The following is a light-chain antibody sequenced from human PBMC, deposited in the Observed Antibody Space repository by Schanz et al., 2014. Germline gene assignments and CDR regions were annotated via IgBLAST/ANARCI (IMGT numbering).Light chain of an antibody. V-gene: IGKV3-20*01. J-gene: IGKJ5*01. CDR2: GAS. Sequence: EIVMTQSPATLSVSPGERATLSCRASQSVSSNLAWYQQKPGQAPRLLIHGASTRATGIPDRFSGSGSGTDFTLTISRLEPEDFAVYYCQQCGSSPPITFGQGTRLEIK. CDR3: QQCGSSPPIT. CDR1: QSVSSN.